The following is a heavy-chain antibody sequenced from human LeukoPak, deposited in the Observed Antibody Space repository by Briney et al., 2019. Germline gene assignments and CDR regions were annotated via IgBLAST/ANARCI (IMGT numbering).Heavy chain of an antibody. CDR3: ARVGGRYSPLGY. J-gene: IGHJ4*02. CDR1: GFTFSSYW. Sequence: GGSLRLSCAASGFTFSSYWMSWFRQAPGKGLEWVANIKQDGSEKYYVDSVKGRFTISGDNDKNSLFLQMTSLRAEDTAVYYCARVGGRYSPLGYWGQGTLVTVSS. V-gene: IGHV3-7*01. D-gene: IGHD3-16*02. CDR2: IKQDGSEK.